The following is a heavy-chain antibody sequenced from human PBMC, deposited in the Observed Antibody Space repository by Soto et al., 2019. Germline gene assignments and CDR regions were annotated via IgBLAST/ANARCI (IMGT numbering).Heavy chain of an antibody. CDR1: GGSISSSSYY. D-gene: IGHD6-19*01. J-gene: IGHJ4*02. CDR3: ARISVAGWNLFDF. Sequence: SETLSLTCTVSGGSISSSSYYWAWIRQPPGKGLEWIGTIYYSGSTYYNPSLKSRLTISVDTSKNQFSLKLSSVTAADTAVYYFARISVAGWNLFDFWGQGSLVIVSS. CDR2: IYYSGST. V-gene: IGHV4-39*01.